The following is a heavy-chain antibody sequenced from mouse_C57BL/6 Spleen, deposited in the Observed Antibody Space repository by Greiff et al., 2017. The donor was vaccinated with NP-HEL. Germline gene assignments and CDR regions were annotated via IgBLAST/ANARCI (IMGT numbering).Heavy chain of an antibody. CDR2: INPYNGGT. J-gene: IGHJ3*01. CDR3: AGYGAWFAY. CDR1: GYTFTDYY. Sequence: VQLKQSGPVLVKPGASVKMSCKASGYTFTDYYMNWVKQSHGKSLEWIGVINPYNGGTSYNQKFKGKATLTVDKSSSTAYMELNSLTSEDSAVYYCAGYGAWFAYWGQGTLVTVSA. D-gene: IGHD1-1*01. V-gene: IGHV1-19*01.